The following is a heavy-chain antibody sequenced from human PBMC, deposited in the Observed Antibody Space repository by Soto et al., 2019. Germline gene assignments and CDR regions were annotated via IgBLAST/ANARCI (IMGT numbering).Heavy chain of an antibody. CDR2: IYYSGST. CDR3: ARGGRQQMIPTPISYKIGS. Sequence: PSEALSVTCTVSGGSISVYDWSWIRQPPGKGLEWIGYIYYSGSTNSNPSLKSRVTISVDTSKNQFSLKLSSVTAEDTAVYYCARGGRQQMIPTPISYKIGSRGEGLLVTV. J-gene: IGHJ4*02. CDR1: GGSISVYD. D-gene: IGHD6-13*01. V-gene: IGHV4-59*01.